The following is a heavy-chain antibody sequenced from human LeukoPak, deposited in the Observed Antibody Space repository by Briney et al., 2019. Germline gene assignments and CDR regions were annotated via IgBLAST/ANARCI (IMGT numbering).Heavy chain of an antibody. CDR2: INHSGST. J-gene: IGHJ6*04. V-gene: IGHV4-34*01. CDR1: GGSFSGYY. Sequence: KPSETLSLTCAVYGGSFSGYYWNWIRQPPGKGLEWIGEINHSGSTNYNPSLKSRVTISVDTSKNQFSLKLSSVTAADTAVYYCARGYCSSTSCRYRTSSYGMDVWGKGTTVTVSS. D-gene: IGHD2-2*01. CDR3: ARGYCSSTSCRYRTSSYGMDV.